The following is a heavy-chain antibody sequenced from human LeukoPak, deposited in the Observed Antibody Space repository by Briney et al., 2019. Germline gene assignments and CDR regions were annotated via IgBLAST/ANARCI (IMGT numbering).Heavy chain of an antibody. CDR3: ARVLRYDNSGHDSFDI. V-gene: IGHV3-30*04. CDR2: ISYDGSDK. CDR1: GFTFSSYA. Sequence: GGSLRLSCAASGFTFSSYAMYWVRQAPGKGLEWVAVISYDGSDKFYADSVKGRFTISRDSSKNTLYLQMNSLRAEDTAVYYCARVLRYDNSGHDSFDIWGQGTMVTVSS. J-gene: IGHJ3*02. D-gene: IGHD3-22*01.